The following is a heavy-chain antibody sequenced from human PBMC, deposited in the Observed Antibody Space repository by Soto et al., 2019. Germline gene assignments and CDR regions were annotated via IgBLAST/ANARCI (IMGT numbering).Heavy chain of an antibody. D-gene: IGHD3-3*01. CDR3: ARFHDFWSGPTGYGMDV. CDR1: GYTFTSYD. J-gene: IGHJ6*02. Sequence: ASVKVSCKASGYTFTSYDINWLRQSTGQGLEWMGWMNPNSGNTGYAKKFQGRVTMTRNTSISTAYMELSSLRSEDTAVYYCARFHDFWSGPTGYGMDVWGQGTTGTFS. V-gene: IGHV1-8*01. CDR2: MNPNSGNT.